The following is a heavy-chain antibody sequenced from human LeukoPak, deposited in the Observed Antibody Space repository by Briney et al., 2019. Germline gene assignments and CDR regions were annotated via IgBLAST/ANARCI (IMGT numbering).Heavy chain of an antibody. CDR3: ASIPSGPVDY. CDR2: IYYSGST. V-gene: IGHV4-39*01. Sequence: PSETLSLTCTVSGGSISSYYWGWIRQPPGKGLEWIGSIYYSGSTYYNPSLKSRVTISVDTSKNQFSLKLSSVTAADTAVYYCASIPSGPVDYWGQGTLVTVSS. J-gene: IGHJ4*02. CDR1: GGSISSYY. D-gene: IGHD1-14*01.